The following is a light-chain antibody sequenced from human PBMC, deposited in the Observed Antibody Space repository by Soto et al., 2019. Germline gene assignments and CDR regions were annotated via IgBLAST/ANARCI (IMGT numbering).Light chain of an antibody. V-gene: IGKV1-33*01. CDR1: QDISNY. J-gene: IGKJ2*01. CDR3: QQYDNLPPYP. Sequence: DIQMTQSPSSLSASVGDRVTITCQASQDISNYLNWYQQKPWKAPKLLIYDASNLEAGVPSRLSGGGSGTDFTFTISSLQPADIAAYYCQQYDNLPPYPFGQGTKLEIK. CDR2: DAS.